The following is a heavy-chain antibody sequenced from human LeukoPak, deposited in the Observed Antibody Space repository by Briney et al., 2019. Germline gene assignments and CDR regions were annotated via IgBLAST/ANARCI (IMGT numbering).Heavy chain of an antibody. Sequence: SETLSLTCAVYGGSFSGYYWSWIRQPPGKGLEWIGYIYYSGSTNYNPSLKSRVTISVDTSKNQFSLKLSSVTAADTAVYYCAREAADYYFDYWGQGTLVTVSS. CDR1: GGSFSGYY. J-gene: IGHJ4*02. V-gene: IGHV4-59*01. D-gene: IGHD6-25*01. CDR3: AREAADYYFDY. CDR2: IYYSGST.